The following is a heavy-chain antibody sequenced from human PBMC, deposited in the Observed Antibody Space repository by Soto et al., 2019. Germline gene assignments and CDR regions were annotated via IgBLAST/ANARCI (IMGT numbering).Heavy chain of an antibody. V-gene: IGHV3-21*01. J-gene: IGHJ6*03. D-gene: IGHD3-10*01. CDR3: ARDCYGSGNYYYYMDV. Sequence: GGSLRLSCAASGFTFSSYSMNWVRQAPGKGLEWVSSISSSSSYIYYADSVKGRFTISRDNAKNSLYLQMNSLRAEDTAVYYCARDCYGSGNYYYYMDVWGKGTTVTVSS. CDR2: ISSSSSYI. CDR1: GFTFSSYS.